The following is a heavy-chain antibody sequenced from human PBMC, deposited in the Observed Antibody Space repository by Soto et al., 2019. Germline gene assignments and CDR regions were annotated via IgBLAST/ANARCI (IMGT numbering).Heavy chain of an antibody. CDR1: GFTFGDYA. CDR3: TRDLPRTYYYDSSGYRPFDY. V-gene: IGHV3-49*03. CDR2: IRSKAYGGTT. J-gene: IGHJ4*02. Sequence: PGGSLRLSCTASGFTFGDYAMSWFRQAPGKGLEWVGFIRSKAYGGTTEYAASVKGRFTISRDDSKSIAYLQMDGLKTEDTAVYYCTRDLPRTYYYDSSGYRPFDYWGQGTLVTVSS. D-gene: IGHD3-22*01.